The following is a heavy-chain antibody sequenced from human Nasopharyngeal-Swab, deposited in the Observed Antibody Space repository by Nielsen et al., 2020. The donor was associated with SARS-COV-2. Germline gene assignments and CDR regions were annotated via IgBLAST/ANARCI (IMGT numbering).Heavy chain of an antibody. CDR2: ISSNGGST. CDR1: GFTFSSYA. Sequence: GESLKISCSASGFTFSSYAMHWVRQAPGTGLEYVSAISSNGGSTYYADSVKGRFTISRDNSKNTLYLQMSSLRAEDTAVYYCVKGGYGVYFDYWGQGTLVTVSS. CDR3: VKGGYGVYFDY. J-gene: IGHJ4*02. V-gene: IGHV3-64D*06. D-gene: IGHD4-17*01.